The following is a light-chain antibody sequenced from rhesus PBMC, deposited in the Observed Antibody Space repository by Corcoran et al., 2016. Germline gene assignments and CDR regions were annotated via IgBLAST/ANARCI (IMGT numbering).Light chain of an antibody. CDR3: YQHSSGYS. CDR1: QSVSSY. CDR2: GAS. V-gene: IGKV3-10*01. J-gene: IGKJ2*01. Sequence: QVILTQSPATLSLSPGERATLSCRASQSVSSYLAWYKQKPGQAPRLLIYGASSRATGIPDRFSGSGSGTDFTLAISRLEPEDVGVYHCYQHSSGYSFGQGTKVEIK.